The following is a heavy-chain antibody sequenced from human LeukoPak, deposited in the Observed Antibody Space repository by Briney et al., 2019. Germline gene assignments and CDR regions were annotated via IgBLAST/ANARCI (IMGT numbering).Heavy chain of an antibody. CDR1: GFTFSSYA. Sequence: GGSLRLSCAASGFTFSSYAMSWVRQAPGKGLEWVSGISGSGGSTSYAQKFQGRVTMTRDTSTSTVYMELSSLRSEDTAVYYCARDRDGGYWGQGTLVTVSS. J-gene: IGHJ4*02. V-gene: IGHV3-23*01. CDR3: ARDRDGGY. D-gene: IGHD2-21*02. CDR2: ISGSGGST.